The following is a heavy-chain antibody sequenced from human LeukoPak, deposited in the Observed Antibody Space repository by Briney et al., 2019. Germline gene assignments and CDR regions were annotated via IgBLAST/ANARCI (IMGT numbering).Heavy chain of an antibody. D-gene: IGHD2-15*01. J-gene: IGHJ3*02. CDR1: GGTFSSYA. V-gene: IGHV1-69*13. CDR3: ARKGYCSGGSCYLDAFDI. CDR2: IIPIFGTA. Sequence: GASVKVSCKASGGTFSSYAISWVRQAPGQGLEWMGGIIPIFGTANYAQKFQGRVTITADESTSTAYMELSSLRSEDTAVYYCARKGYCSGGSCYLDAFDIWGQGTMVTVPS.